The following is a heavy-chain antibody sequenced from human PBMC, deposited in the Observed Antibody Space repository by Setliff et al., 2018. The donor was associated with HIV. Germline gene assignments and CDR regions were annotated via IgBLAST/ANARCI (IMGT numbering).Heavy chain of an antibody. J-gene: IGHJ4*02. Sequence: PGGSLRLSCAASGFTFSSYAMSWVRQAPGKGLEWVSAISGSGGSTYYADSVKGRFTISRDNSKNTLYLQMNSLRAADTAVYFCARGRGSSSSWPIDYWGQGTLVTVSS. D-gene: IGHD6-13*01. CDR3: ARGRGSSSSWPIDY. CDR2: ISGSGGST. CDR1: GFTFSSYA. V-gene: IGHV3-23*01.